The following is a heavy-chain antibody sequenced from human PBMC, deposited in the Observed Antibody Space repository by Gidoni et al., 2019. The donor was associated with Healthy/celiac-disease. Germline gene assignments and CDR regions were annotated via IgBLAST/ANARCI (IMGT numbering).Heavy chain of an antibody. CDR1: GCTFSGYY. CDR2: ISSSGSTI. D-gene: IGHD6-19*01. Sequence: VQLVESGGGLVKPGGSLRLSGAASGCTFSGYYMSWIRQAQGKGLELVSDISSSGSTIYYADSVKGRFPISRANAKNSLSLQMNSLRAEDTAVYYCARVPYSSGWYNDYLGQGTLVTVSA. J-gene: IGHJ4*02. CDR3: ARVPYSSGWYNDY. V-gene: IGHV3-11*01.